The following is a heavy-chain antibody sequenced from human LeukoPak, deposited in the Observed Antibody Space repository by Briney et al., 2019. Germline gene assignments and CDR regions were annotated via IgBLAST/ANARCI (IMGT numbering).Heavy chain of an antibody. Sequence: ASVKVSCKASGYTFTGYYMHWVRQAPGQGLEWMGWINPNSGGTNYAQKFQGRVTMTRDTSISTAYMELSRLRSDDTAVYYCAKAASTRTDYGDYAFYYYMDVWGKGTTVTVSS. J-gene: IGHJ6*03. CDR1: GYTFTGYY. V-gene: IGHV1-2*02. CDR2: INPNSGGT. D-gene: IGHD4-17*01. CDR3: AKAASTRTDYGDYAFYYYMDV.